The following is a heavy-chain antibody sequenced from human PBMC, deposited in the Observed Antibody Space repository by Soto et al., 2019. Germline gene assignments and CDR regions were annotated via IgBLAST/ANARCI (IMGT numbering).Heavy chain of an antibody. Sequence: PSETLSLTCTVSGGSISSYYWSWIRQPPGKGLEWIGYIYYSGSTNYNPSLKSRVTISVDTSKNQFSLKLSSVTAADTAVYYCARDGPYYDFWSGHDAFDIWGQGPMLTVSS. CDR1: GGSISSYY. V-gene: IGHV4-59*01. J-gene: IGHJ3*02. D-gene: IGHD3-3*01. CDR3: ARDGPYYDFWSGHDAFDI. CDR2: IYYSGST.